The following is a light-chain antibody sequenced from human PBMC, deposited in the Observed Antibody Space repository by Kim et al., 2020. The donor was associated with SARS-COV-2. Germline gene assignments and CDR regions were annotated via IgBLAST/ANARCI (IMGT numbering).Light chain of an antibody. J-gene: IGKJ1*01. V-gene: IGKV1-33*01. Sequence: DIQMTQPPCSLSASIGDRVTITCQASQDINDYLDWYQQKPGEVPKLLIYDATRLETGVPSRFSGSGSGTDFTLTISSLQPEDIATYYCHQYDKFPQTFGQGTKVDNK. CDR2: DAT. CDR1: QDINDY. CDR3: HQYDKFPQT.